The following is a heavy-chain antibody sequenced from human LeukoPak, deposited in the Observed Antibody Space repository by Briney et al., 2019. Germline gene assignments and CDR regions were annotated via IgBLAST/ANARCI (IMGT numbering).Heavy chain of an antibody. J-gene: IGHJ4*02. V-gene: IGHV4-59*01. D-gene: IGHD2-2*01. CDR2: IYYSGST. CDR1: GGSISSYY. CDR3: AREGADCSSTSCPYDY. Sequence: SETLSLTCTVSGGSISSYYWSWIRQPPGKGLEWIGYIYYSGSTNYNPSLKSRVTISVDTSKNQFSLKLSSVTAADTAVYYCAREGADCSSTSCPYDYWGQGTLVTVSS.